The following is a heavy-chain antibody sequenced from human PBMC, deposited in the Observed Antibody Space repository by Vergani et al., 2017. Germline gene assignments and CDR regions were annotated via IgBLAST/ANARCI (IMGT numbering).Heavy chain of an antibody. CDR3: ARVSYDSSGYYYLFDY. V-gene: IGHV1-3*01. J-gene: IGHJ4*02. D-gene: IGHD3-22*01. CDR2: INAGNGNT. CDR1: GYTFTSYA. Sequence: QVQLVQSGAEVKKPGASVKVSCKASGYTFTSYAMHWVRQAPGQRLEWMGWINAGNGNTKYSQKFQGRVTITRDTSASTAYMELSSLRSEDTAVYYCARVSYDSSGYYYLFDYWGQGTLVTVSS.